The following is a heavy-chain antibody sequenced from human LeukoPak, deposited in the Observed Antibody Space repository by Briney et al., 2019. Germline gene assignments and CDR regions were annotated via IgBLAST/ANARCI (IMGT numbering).Heavy chain of an antibody. V-gene: IGHV4-59*08. Sequence: SESLSLTCTLSGGSMSNYYWSWVRQTPGKGLEWIGYISYSGRTNHNPPLKSRVTISVDTSRNRFSLKLSSVTAADTAVYYCARRGRAAGKYGGYEYWYFDYWGQGTLVTVSS. CDR1: GGSMSNYY. CDR3: ARRGRAAGKYGGYEYWYFDY. J-gene: IGHJ4*02. D-gene: IGHD5-12*01. CDR2: ISYSGRT.